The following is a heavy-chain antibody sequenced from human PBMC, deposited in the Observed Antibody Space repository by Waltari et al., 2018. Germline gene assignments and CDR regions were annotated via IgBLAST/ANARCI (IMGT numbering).Heavy chain of an antibody. CDR1: GYSFTSYW. CDR2: IYPGDSDP. CDR3: ARRYRSGGSGWFPDY. Sequence: EVQLVQSGAEVKKPGESLKISCKGSGYSFTSYWLGWVRQMPGKGLEWMGIIYPGDSDPRYSPSFQGQVTISADKSISTAYLQWSSLKASDTAMYYCARRYRSGGSGWFPDYWGQGTLVTVSS. V-gene: IGHV5-51*01. D-gene: IGHD6-19*01. J-gene: IGHJ4*02.